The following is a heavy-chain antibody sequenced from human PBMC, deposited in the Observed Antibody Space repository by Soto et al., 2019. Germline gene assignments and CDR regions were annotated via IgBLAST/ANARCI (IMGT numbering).Heavy chain of an antibody. CDR2: LSGSGGST. D-gene: IGHD3-9*01. CDR3: ARVFYYDILTGKSYNMDV. CDR1: GFTFTNYA. V-gene: IGHV3-23*01. Sequence: VQLLESGGDLVQPGGSLRLSCEASGFTFTNYALSWVRPAPGKGLAWVSVLSGSGGSTNYEDSAKGRFTISRDNSMDTLYLQMNSLRAEDTAVYYCARVFYYDILTGKSYNMDVWGQGTTVIVSS. J-gene: IGHJ6*02.